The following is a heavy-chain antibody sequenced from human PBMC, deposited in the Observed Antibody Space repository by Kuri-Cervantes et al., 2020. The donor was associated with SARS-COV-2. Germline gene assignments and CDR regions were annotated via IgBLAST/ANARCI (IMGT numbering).Heavy chain of an antibody. CDR3: ARLRRHNYSWFVTGYYMDV. CDR1: GGSFSDNH. J-gene: IGHJ6*03. V-gene: IGHV4-34*01. D-gene: IGHD2-21*01. Sequence: GSLRLSCAVYGGSFSDNHWNWVRQPPGKGLEWVGEINYSGTTNYNPSPKSRVTMSVDNSKNQFSLNLTSVTAADTAVYYCARLRRHNYSWFVTGYYMDVWGKGTTVTVSS. CDR2: INYSGTT.